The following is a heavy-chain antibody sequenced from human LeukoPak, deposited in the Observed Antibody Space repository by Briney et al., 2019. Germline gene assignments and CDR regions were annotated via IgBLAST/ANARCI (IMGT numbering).Heavy chain of an antibody. V-gene: IGHV3-48*03. CDR2: ISSSGSTI. J-gene: IGHJ4*02. CDR3: ARNLLRRSTGYCSGGSCYSSWGGISQPFDY. Sequence: PGGTLRLSCAASGFTFSSYEMNWVRQAPGKGLEWVSYISSSGSTIYYADSVKGRFTISRDNAKNSLYLQMNSLRAEDTAVYYCARNLLRRSTGYCSGGSCYSSWGGISQPFDYWGQGTLVTVSS. CDR1: GFTFSSYE. D-gene: IGHD2-15*01.